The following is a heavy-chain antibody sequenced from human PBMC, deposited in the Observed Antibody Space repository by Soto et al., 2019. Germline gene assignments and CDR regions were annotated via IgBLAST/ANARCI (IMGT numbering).Heavy chain of an antibody. CDR3: VVLRRARPFGY. CDR1: GLSFSASW. CDR2: IKEDGSDK. D-gene: IGHD3-10*01. Sequence: GGSLRLSCAASGLSFSASWMNWVRQPPGKGLEWVGNIKEDGSDKYYVDSVKGRFTISRDNAKSSLYLEMNSLRADDTAVYYCVVLRRARPFGYWGQGTLVTVSS. V-gene: IGHV3-7*01. J-gene: IGHJ4*02.